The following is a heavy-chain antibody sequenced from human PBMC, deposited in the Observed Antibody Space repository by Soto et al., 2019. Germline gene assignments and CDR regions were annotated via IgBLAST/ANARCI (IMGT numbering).Heavy chain of an antibody. CDR3: ARVGGYGMDV. CDR1: GYSISSGYY. Sequence: SETLSLTCAVSGYSISSGYYWGWIRQPPGKGLEWIGSIYHSGSTYYNPSLKSRVTISVDTSKNQFSLKLSSVTAADTAGYYCARVGGYGMDVWGQGTTVTVSS. J-gene: IGHJ6*02. V-gene: IGHV4-38-2*01. D-gene: IGHD3-10*01. CDR2: IYHSGST.